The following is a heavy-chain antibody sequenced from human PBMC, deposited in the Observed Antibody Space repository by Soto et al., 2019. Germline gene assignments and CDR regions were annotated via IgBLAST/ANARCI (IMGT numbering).Heavy chain of an antibody. Sequence: GASVKVSCKASGYTFTNYGISWVRQAPGQGLEWMGWINTYNGNTKYAQKFQGRVTMTTETSTSTAYMELRSLRSDDTAVYYCARGVGSGSYYNQYNWFDPWGQGTLVTVSS. CDR1: GYTFTNYG. D-gene: IGHD3-10*01. CDR2: INTYNGNT. J-gene: IGHJ5*02. V-gene: IGHV1-18*01. CDR3: ARGVGSGSYYNQYNWFDP.